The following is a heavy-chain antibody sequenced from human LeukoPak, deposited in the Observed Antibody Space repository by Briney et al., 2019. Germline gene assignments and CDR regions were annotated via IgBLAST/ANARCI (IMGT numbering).Heavy chain of an antibody. CDR1: GGSISSGSYY. V-gene: IGHV4-61*02. CDR3: ARGDILTGYYGNWYFDL. CDR2: IYTSGGT. J-gene: IGHJ2*01. D-gene: IGHD3-9*01. Sequence: SETLSLTCTVSGGSISSGSYYWNWIRQPAGKGLEWIGRIYTSGGTNYNPSLKSRVTISADTSKNQFSLKLSSVTAADTAVYYCARGDILTGYYGNWYFDLWGRGTLVTVSS.